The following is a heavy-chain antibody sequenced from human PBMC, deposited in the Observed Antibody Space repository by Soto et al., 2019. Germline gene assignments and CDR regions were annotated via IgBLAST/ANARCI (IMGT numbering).Heavy chain of an antibody. Sequence: SETLSLTCTVSGDSISSGGYYWTWVRQRPGKGLEWIGYISYSGITKYHPSLNSRVTISVDMSKNQFSLRLTSVTAADTAVYYCARRGDYYSVGSRDAWFDPWGQGIVVTVSS. CDR2: ISYSGIT. V-gene: IGHV4-61*08. CDR3: ARRGDYYSVGSRDAWFDP. D-gene: IGHD2-21*01. CDR1: GDSISSGGYY. J-gene: IGHJ5*02.